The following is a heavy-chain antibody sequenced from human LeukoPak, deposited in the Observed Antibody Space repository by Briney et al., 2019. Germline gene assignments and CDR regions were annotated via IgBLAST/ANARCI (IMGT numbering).Heavy chain of an antibody. CDR2: IDGSSSRT. CDR1: GFIFSDYY. V-gene: IGHV3-11*03. D-gene: IGHD4-11*01. J-gene: IGHJ5*02. Sequence: GGSLRLSCAASGFIFSDYYMSWMRQAPGKGPEWLSYIDGSSSRTNYADSVKGRFTISRDNVKNSLYLQMNSLRAEDTAVYFCARRGTDYCTPSSCHPNWFAPWGQGTQVTVSS. CDR3: ARRGTDYCTPSSCHPNWFAP.